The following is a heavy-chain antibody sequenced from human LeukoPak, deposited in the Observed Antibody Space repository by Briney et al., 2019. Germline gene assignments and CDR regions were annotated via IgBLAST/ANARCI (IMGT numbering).Heavy chain of an antibody. V-gene: IGHV1-2*02. J-gene: IGHJ4*02. CDR2: INPNSGGT. CDR3: AKYVPAEQWLVLWGPFDY. CDR1: GYTFTGYY. Sequence: ASVKVSCKASGYTFTGYYMHWLRQAPGQGLEWMGWINPNSGGTNYAQKFQGRVTMTRDTSISTAYMELSRLRSDDTAVYYCAKYVPAEQWLVLWGPFDYWGQGTLVTVSS. D-gene: IGHD6-19*01.